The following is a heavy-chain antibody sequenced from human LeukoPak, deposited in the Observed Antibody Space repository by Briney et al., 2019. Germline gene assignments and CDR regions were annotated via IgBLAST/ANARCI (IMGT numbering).Heavy chain of an antibody. J-gene: IGHJ6*03. V-gene: IGHV4-4*02. CDR1: GDSIGSNSW. Sequence: SETLSLTCAVSGDSIGSNSWWTWVRQAPGKGLEWIGEIDRTGTANYNPSLKSRLTMSVDISKNQFSLKMTSVTAADTAIYYCATTVTYTYLDVWGKGTTVTVSS. D-gene: IGHD4-11*01. CDR2: IDRTGTA. CDR3: ATTVTYTYLDV.